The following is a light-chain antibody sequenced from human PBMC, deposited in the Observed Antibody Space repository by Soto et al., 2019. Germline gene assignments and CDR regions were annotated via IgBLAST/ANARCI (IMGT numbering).Light chain of an antibody. J-gene: IGKJ4*01. CDR1: QSVTTK. V-gene: IGKV3D-15*01. CDR2: GAS. CDR3: QQYHDWPTVT. Sequence: EILMTQSPVTLSVSTGERATLSCRASQSVTTKVAWYQQRPGQVPRLLIFGASTRATGIPARFSGSGSGTEFTLTIRSLQSEDFAVYFCQQYHDWPTVTFGRGTKVDIK.